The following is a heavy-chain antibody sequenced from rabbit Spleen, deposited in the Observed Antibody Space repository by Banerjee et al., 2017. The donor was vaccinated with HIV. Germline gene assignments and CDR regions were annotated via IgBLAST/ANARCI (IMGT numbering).Heavy chain of an antibody. J-gene: IGHJ6*01. D-gene: IGHD1-1*01. CDR3: ARDTSSSFSSYGMDL. V-gene: IGHV1S45*01. Sequence: QQQLEESGGDLVKPEGSLTLTCTASGFSFSSHLYMCWVRQAPGKGLELIACIYVGSSGSTYYASWAKGRFTISKTSSTTVTLQMTSLTAADTATYFCARDTSSSFSSYGMDLWGPGTLVTVS. CDR1: GFSFSSHLY. CDR2: IYVGSSGST.